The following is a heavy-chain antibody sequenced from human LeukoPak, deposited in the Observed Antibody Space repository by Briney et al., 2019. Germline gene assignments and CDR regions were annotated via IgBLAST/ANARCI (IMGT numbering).Heavy chain of an antibody. V-gene: IGHV3-21*01. CDR1: GFTFSSYS. CDR3: ARHTSGRWYFDY. Sequence: GGSLRLSCAASGFTFSSYSMNWVRQAPGKGLEWVSSISSSSSYIYNADSVKGRFTISRDNAKNSLYLQMNSLRAEDSAVYYCARHTSGRWYFDYWGQGTLVTVSS. CDR2: ISSSSSYI. J-gene: IGHJ4*02. D-gene: IGHD1-26*01.